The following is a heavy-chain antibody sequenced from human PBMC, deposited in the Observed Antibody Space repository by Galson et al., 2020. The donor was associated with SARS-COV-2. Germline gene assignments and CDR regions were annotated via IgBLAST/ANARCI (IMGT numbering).Heavy chain of an antibody. CDR1: GFSFSTTGVG. V-gene: IGHV2-5*02. D-gene: IGHD7-27*01. J-gene: IGHJ4*02. CDR2: IYWDDDK. Sequence: SGPTLVKPTQTLTLTCTFSGFSFSTTGVGVGWIRQPPGKALEWLALIYWDDDKRYSPSLRSRLTITKDTSKNQVVLTMTNMDPVDTATYYCSHRTGDREFGYWGRGTLVTVSS. CDR3: SHRTGDREFGY.